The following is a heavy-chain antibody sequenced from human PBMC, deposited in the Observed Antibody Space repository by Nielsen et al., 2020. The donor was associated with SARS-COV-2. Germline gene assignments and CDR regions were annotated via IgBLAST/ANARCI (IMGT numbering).Heavy chain of an antibody. CDR1: GFTFSSYW. CDR3: ARDRGYCSSTSCFWWDYYYGMDV. D-gene: IGHD2-2*01. V-gene: IGHV3-74*01. CDR2: INSDGSST. Sequence: GESLKISCAASGFTFSSYWMHWVRQAPGKGLVWVSRINSDGSSTSYADSVKGRFTISRDNAKNTLYLQMNSLRAEDTAVYYCARDRGYCSSTSCFWWDYYYGMDVWGQGTTVTVSS. J-gene: IGHJ6*02.